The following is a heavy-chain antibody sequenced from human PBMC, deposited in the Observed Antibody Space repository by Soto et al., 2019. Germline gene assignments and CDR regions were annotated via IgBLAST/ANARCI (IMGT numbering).Heavy chain of an antibody. D-gene: IGHD3-22*01. CDR2: IYNSGST. J-gene: IGHJ6*02. Sequence: QVQLQESGPGLVKPSETLSLTCTVSGGSISRYYWSWIRQPPGKGLEWIGYIYNSGSTNYNPSLKSRVTISRDTSKSRCSLKVMSVTAADTALYYCVRALEYHDSTGYTRAFGMDVWGQGTRVTVSS. CDR3: VRALEYHDSTGYTRAFGMDV. V-gene: IGHV4-59*01. CDR1: GGSISRYY.